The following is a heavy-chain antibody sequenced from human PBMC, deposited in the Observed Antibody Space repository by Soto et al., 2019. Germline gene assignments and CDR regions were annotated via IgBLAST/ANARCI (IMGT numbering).Heavy chain of an antibody. CDR3: ATLAVAGEGSDY. Sequence: QVQLVESGGGVVQPGRSLRLSCAASGFTFRIYAIHWVRQAPGKGLAWVAVISYDGSNKYYADSVKGRFTISRDNSKNTLYLQMNSLRAEDTAVYYCATLAVAGEGSDYWGQGTLVTVSS. J-gene: IGHJ4*02. V-gene: IGHV3-30-3*01. CDR1: GFTFRIYA. D-gene: IGHD6-19*01. CDR2: ISYDGSNK.